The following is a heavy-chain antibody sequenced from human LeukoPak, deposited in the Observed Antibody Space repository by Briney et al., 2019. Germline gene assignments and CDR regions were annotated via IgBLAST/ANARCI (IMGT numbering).Heavy chain of an antibody. CDR1: GFTFSSNG. V-gene: IGHV3-30*02. CDR3: AKPAISSRGWYYDY. Sequence: PGGSLRLSCAASGFTFSSNGMHWVRQAPGKGLEWVAFIQYDGSEKYYADSVKGRFTISRDNSKNTLYLQMNSLRAEDTAVYYCAKPAISSRGWYYDYWGQGTLVTVSS. D-gene: IGHD6-19*01. J-gene: IGHJ4*02. CDR2: IQYDGSEK.